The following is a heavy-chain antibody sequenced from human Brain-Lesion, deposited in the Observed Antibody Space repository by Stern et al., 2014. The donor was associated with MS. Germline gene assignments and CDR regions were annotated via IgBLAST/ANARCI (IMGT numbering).Heavy chain of an antibody. V-gene: IGHV3-53*04. CDR3: AREGGDDDDYYGLDV. J-gene: IGHJ6*02. CDR2: IYASGTT. Sequence: VQLVESGGGLVQPGGSLRLCCAASGLTVANEYMSWVRQAPGKGPEWVSLIYASGTTAYADSVKGRFIISRHNSENTLSLQMNSLRPEDTAVYYCAREGGDDDDYYGLDVWGPGTTVTVSS. D-gene: IGHD5-12*01. CDR1: GLTVANEY.